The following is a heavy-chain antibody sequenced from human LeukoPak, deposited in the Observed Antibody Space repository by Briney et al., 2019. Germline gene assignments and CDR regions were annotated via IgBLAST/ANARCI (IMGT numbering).Heavy chain of an antibody. CDR1: GGSISSSCCS. CDR3: ARLTGTYYYYYMDV. Sequence: PSETLSLTCTVSGGSISSSCCSWGWIRQPTGKGLEWIGSAHYSGSTYYNPSLKSRVTISVDTSKNQFSLKLSSVTAADTAVYYRARLTGTYYYYYMDVWGKGTTVTVSS. CDR2: AHYSGST. V-gene: IGHV4-39*07. J-gene: IGHJ6*03. D-gene: IGHD1-7*01.